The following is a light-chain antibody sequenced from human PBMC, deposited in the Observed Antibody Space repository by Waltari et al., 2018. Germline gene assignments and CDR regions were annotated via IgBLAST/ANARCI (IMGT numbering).Light chain of an antibody. CDR1: SSDVGSYNL. V-gene: IGLV2-23*01. CDR2: EGS. Sequence: QSALTQPASVSGSPGQSITLSCTGTSSDVGSYNLFSWYQQHPGKAPKPMIYEGSKRPSGVSNRFSGSKSGNTASLTISGLQAEDEADYYCCSYAGSSTWVFGGGTKLTVL. J-gene: IGLJ2*01. CDR3: CSYAGSSTWV.